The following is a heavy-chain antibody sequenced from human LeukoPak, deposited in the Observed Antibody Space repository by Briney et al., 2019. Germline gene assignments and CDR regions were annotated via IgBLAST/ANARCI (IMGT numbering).Heavy chain of an antibody. CDR1: GYTFNSYG. Sequence: ASVRVSCKAPGYTFNSYGLSWLRQAPGQGLEWVAWINTYSGDTDYAQKFQGRVTLTAHTSTSTAYMDLRSLRSDDTAVYFCARALSRGFDIWGQGTLVTVSS. CDR3: ARALSRGFDI. J-gene: IGHJ3*02. V-gene: IGHV1-18*01. CDR2: INTYSGDT.